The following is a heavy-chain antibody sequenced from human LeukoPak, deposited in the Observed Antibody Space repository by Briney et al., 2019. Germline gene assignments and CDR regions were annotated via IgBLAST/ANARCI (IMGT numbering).Heavy chain of an antibody. V-gene: IGHV3-30*02. CDR3: AELGITMIGGV. D-gene: IGHD3-10*02. CDR2: IRYDGSNK. CDR1: GFTFSSYA. J-gene: IGHJ6*04. Sequence: GGSLTLSCAASGFTFSSYAMHWVRQAPGKGLEWVAFIRYDGSNKDYADSVKGRFTISRDNSKNSLYLQMNSLRAEDTAVYYCAELGITMIGGVWGKGTTVTISS.